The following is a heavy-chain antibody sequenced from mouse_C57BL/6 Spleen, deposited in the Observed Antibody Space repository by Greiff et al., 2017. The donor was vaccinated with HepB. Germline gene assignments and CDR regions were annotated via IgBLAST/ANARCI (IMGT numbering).Heavy chain of an antibody. CDR3: ARLSKGSFDY. D-gene: IGHD1-3*01. V-gene: IGHV1-81*01. J-gene: IGHJ2*01. CDR2: IYPRSGNT. CDR1: GYTFTSYG. Sequence: VKLMESGAELARPGASVKLSCKASGYTFTSYGISWVKQRTGQGLEWIGEIYPRSGNTYYNEKFKGKATLTADKSSSTAYMELRSLTSEDSAVYFCARLSKGSFDYWGQGTTLTVSS.